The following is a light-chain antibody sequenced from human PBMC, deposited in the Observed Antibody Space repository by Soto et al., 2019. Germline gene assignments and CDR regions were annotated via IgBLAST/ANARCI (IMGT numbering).Light chain of an antibody. J-gene: IGKJ1*01. CDR1: QSVGSD. CDR2: GAS. CDR3: QQYNNWPPWT. Sequence: EIVMTQSPATLCVSPGERATLSCRSSQSVGSDLAWYQQKPGQAPRLLIYGASTRATGIPARFSGSGSGTEFTLTISSLQSEDFAVYYCQQYNNWPPWTFGQGTNV. V-gene: IGKV3-15*01.